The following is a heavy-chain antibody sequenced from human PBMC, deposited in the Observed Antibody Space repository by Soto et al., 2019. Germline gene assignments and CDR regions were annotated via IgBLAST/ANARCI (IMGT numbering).Heavy chain of an antibody. Sequence: QVQLQESGPGLVKPSGTLSLTCAVSSGSISSSNWWSWVRQPPGKGLEWIGEIYHRGSTNYNPSLKGRVTISVDKSKTQFSLKLSSVTAADTAVYYCARGGSSPSNYYYYYMDVWGKGTTVTVSS. CDR2: IYHRGST. J-gene: IGHJ6*03. V-gene: IGHV4-4*02. D-gene: IGHD6-6*01. CDR1: SGSISSSNW. CDR3: ARGGSSPSNYYYYYMDV.